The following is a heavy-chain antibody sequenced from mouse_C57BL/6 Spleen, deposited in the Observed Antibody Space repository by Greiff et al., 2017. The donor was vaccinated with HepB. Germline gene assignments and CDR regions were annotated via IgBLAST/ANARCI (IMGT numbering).Heavy chain of an antibody. CDR1: GFSFTSYG. D-gene: IGHD2-4*01. CDR3: ARKGDYDRAGYYYAMDY. Sequence: QVQLQQSGPGLVQPSQSLSITCTVSGFSFTSYGVHWVRQSPGKGLEWLGVIWSGGSTDYNAAFISRLSISKDNSKSQVFFKMNSLQADDTAIYYCARKGDYDRAGYYYAMDYWGQGTSVTVSS. J-gene: IGHJ4*01. CDR2: IWSGGST. V-gene: IGHV2-2*01.